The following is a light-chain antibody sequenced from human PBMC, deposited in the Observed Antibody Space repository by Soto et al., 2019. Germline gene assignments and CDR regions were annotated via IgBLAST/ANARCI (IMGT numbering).Light chain of an antibody. CDR2: DVT. CDR3: CSYAGSYTMV. Sequence: QSALTQPRSVSGAPGQSVTISCAGTSSDVGAYNWVSWYQQHPGKVPKLIIYDVTRRPSGVPDRFSGSKSGNTASLTICGLQADDEAAYYCCSYAGSYTMVFGGGTKLTVL. J-gene: IGLJ3*02. CDR1: SSDVGAYNW. V-gene: IGLV2-11*01.